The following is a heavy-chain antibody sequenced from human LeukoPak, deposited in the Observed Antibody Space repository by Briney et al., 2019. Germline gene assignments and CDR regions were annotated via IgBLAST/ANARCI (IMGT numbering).Heavy chain of an antibody. J-gene: IGHJ5*01. CDR3: ARDFAS. CDR1: GFAFSTYD. CDR2: ITSDSSYM. Sequence: GGSLRLSCAASGFAFSTYDMVWVRQAPGMGLEWVSTITSDSSYMYYADSVKGRFTISRDNAKNSLYLQINIPRVEDTAVYYCARDFASWGQGTLVTVSS. V-gene: IGHV3-21*01.